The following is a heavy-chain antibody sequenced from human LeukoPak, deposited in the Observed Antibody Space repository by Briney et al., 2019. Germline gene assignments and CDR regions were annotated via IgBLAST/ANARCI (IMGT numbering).Heavy chain of an antibody. CDR2: IYYSGST. V-gene: IGHV4-38-2*02. J-gene: IGHJ6*02. CDR1: GYSISSGYY. D-gene: IGHD5-12*01. CDR3: ARDSGYGDRGMDV. Sequence: SETLSLTCTVSGYSISSGYYWGWIRQPPGKGLEWIGSIYYSGSTYYNPSLKSRVTISVDTSKNQFSLKLSSVTAADTAVYYCARDSGYGDRGMDVWGQGTTVTVSS.